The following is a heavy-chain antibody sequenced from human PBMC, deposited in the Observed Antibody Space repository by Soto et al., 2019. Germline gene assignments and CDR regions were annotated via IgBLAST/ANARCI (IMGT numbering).Heavy chain of an antibody. CDR1: GFTVSSSY. J-gene: IGHJ3*02. Sequence: EVQLVETGGGLIQPGGSLRLSCAASGFTVSSSYMNWVRQAPGKGLEWVSGIYSGGGTFYADSVKGRFTISRDSSTNSLYLQMNSLRAEDTAIYYCARARTFFDSFDIWGQGTLVTVSS. CDR2: IYSGGGT. CDR3: ARARTFFDSFDI. V-gene: IGHV3-53*02.